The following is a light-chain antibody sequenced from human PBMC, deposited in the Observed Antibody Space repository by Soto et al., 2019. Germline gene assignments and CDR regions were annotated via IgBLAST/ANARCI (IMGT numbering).Light chain of an antibody. CDR2: GAS. Sequence: EIVMTQSPATLSVSPGERATLSCRASQSVSSNLAWYQQKPGQAPRLLIYGASTRATGIPARFSGSGSGTECPRTISSLQSEDFAVYYCQQYNNWPPGTFGPGTKVDIK. CDR3: QQYNNWPPGT. J-gene: IGKJ3*01. V-gene: IGKV3-15*01. CDR1: QSVSSN.